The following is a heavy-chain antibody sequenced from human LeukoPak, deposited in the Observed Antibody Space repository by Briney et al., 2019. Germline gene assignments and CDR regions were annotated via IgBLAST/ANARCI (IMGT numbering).Heavy chain of an antibody. CDR3: ARGGYYDSGNQKNNWFDP. CDR1: GGSLSGYY. CDR2: INHSGST. D-gene: IGHD3-16*01. Sequence: SETLSLTCAVSGGSLSGYYWSCISQPPGKGLEWIGEINHSGSTNYNPSLKSRVTISVDTSKNQFSLKLSSVTAADTAVYYCARGGYYDSGNQKNNWFDPWGQGTLVTVSS. V-gene: IGHV4-34*01. J-gene: IGHJ5*02.